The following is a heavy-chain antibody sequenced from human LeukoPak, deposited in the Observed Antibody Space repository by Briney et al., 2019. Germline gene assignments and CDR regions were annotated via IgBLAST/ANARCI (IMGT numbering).Heavy chain of an antibody. Sequence: PGGSLRLSCAGSGFTFSNALMNWVRQAPGKGLEWVGRIKSEPNGGTTDYAAPVKGRFSISRDDSRNTVYLQINSLETGDTAAYYCSTGGYYFDYWGLGTLVTVSS. CDR1: GFTFSNAL. CDR3: STGGYYFDY. V-gene: IGHV3-15*01. J-gene: IGHJ4*02. CDR2: IKSEPNGGTT.